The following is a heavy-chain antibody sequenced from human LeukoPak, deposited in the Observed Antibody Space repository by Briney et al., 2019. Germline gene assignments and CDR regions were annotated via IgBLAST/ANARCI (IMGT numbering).Heavy chain of an antibody. CDR3: ARVVRSTPSDTATGMLDY. CDR1: GGSISSYY. Sequence: SETLSLTCTVSGGSISSYYWSWIRQPAGKGLEWIGRIYTSGSTNYNPSLKSRVTMSVDTSKNQFSLKLSSVTAADTAVYYCARVVRSTPSDTATGMLDYWGQGTLVTVSS. V-gene: IGHV4-4*07. D-gene: IGHD5-18*01. CDR2: IYTSGST. J-gene: IGHJ4*02.